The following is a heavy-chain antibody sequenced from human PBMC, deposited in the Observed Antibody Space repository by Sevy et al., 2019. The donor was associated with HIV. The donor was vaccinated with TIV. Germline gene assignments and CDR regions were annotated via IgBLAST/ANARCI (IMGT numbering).Heavy chain of an antibody. CDR3: AAPGTTGTTHNWFDP. CDR1: GYTFTGYY. CDR2: INPNSGGT. Sequence: ASVKVSCKASGYTFTGYYMHWVRQAPGQGLEWMGWINPNSGGTNYAQKFQGRVTMTRDTSSSTAYMELSRLRSDDTAVYYGAAPGTTGTTHNWFDPWGQGTLVTVSS. J-gene: IGHJ5*02. D-gene: IGHD1-1*01. V-gene: IGHV1-2*02.